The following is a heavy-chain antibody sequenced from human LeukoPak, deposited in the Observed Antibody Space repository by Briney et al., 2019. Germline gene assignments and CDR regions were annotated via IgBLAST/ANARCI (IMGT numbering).Heavy chain of an antibody. J-gene: IGHJ3*02. CDR2: IYYSGST. CDR3: ARADDYGDYAKTRPAVDI. Sequence: SETLSLTCTVSGGSISSYYWSWIRQPPGKGLEWIGYIYYSGSTYYNPSLKSRVTISVDTSKNQFSLKLSSVTAADTAVYYCARADDYGDYAKTRPAVDIWGQGTKVTVSS. CDR1: GGSISSYY. D-gene: IGHD4-17*01. V-gene: IGHV4-59*12.